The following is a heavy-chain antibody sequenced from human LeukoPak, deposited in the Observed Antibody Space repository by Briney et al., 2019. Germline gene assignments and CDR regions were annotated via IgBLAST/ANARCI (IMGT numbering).Heavy chain of an antibody. J-gene: IGHJ2*01. CDR1: GGTFSSYA. CDR2: IIPIFGTA. V-gene: IGHV1-69*01. CDR3: ATSGRWDCSSTSCWSYWYFDL. D-gene: IGHD2-2*01. Sequence: SVNVSCKASGGTFSSYAISWVRQAPGQGLEWMGGIIPIFGTANYAQKFQGRVTITADESTSTAYMELSSLRSEDTAVYYCATSGRWDCSSTSCWSYWYFDLWGRGTLVTVSS.